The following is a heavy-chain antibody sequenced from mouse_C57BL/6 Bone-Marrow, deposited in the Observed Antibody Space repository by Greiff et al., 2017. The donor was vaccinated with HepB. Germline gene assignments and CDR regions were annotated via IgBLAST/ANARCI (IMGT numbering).Heavy chain of an antibody. J-gene: IGHJ3*01. CDR2: IHPNSGST. CDR1: GYTFTSYW. V-gene: IGHV1-64*01. D-gene: IGHD2-5*01. Sequence: QVQLQQPGAELVKPGASVKLSCKASGYTFTSYWMHWVKQRPGQGLEWIGMIHPNSGSTNYNQKFKDKATLTADKSSSTAYMQLSSLTSEDSAVYYCAHSKLAYWGQGTLVTVSA. CDR3: AHSKLAY.